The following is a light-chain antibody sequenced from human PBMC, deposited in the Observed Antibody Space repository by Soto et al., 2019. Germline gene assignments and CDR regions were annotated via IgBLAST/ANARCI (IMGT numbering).Light chain of an antibody. Sequence: QSALTXPRSXXXXXGQSVTISCAGTXXDVGGYNYASWYQQHPGKAPKLMIYDVSKRPSGVPDRFSGSKSGNTASLTISGLQAEDEADYYCCSYAGRYTYIFGTGTKLTVL. V-gene: IGLV2-11*01. J-gene: IGLJ1*01. CDR3: CSYAGRYTYI. CDR1: XXDVGGYNY. CDR2: DVS.